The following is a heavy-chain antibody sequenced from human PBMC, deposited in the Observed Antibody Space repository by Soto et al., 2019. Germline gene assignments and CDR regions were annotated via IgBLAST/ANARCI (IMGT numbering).Heavy chain of an antibody. CDR3: ASIYCTTTTCDSWFDS. CDR2: IDPGDTYA. CDR1: GYTLTTFW. Sequence: GESLKTSCPGFGYTLTTFWISWVRQMPGKGLEWRGRIDPGDTYATYSPAFQGHVTISADKATSTAYLQWSSLKASDTAMYFCASIYCTTTTCDSWFDSWGQGTLVTVSS. J-gene: IGHJ5*01. V-gene: IGHV5-10-1*01. D-gene: IGHD2-2*01.